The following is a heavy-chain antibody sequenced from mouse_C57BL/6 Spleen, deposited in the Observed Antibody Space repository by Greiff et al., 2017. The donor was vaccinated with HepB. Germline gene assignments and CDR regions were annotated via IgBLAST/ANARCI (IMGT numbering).Heavy chain of an antibody. CDR1: GYTFTSYW. V-gene: IGHV1-69*01. Sequence: QVQLQQPGAELVMPGASVKLSCKASGYTFTSYWMHWVKQRPGQGLEWIGEIDPSDSYTNYNQKFKGKSTLTVDKSSSTAYMQLSSLTSEDSAVYYRARGVVANFDYWGQGTTLTVSS. D-gene: IGHD1-1*01. CDR2: IDPSDSYT. J-gene: IGHJ2*01. CDR3: ARGVVANFDY.